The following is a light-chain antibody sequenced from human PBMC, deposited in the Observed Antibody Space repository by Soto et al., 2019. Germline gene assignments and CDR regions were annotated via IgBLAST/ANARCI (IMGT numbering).Light chain of an antibody. V-gene: IGLV2-11*01. CDR2: DVN. CDR1: SSDVGGYVY. J-gene: IGLJ1*01. CDR3: CSYAGRFTYV. Sequence: QPVLTQPRSVSGSPGQSVTISCTGTSSDVGGYVYVSWYQHHPGKAPKLMIYDVNERPSGVPDRFSGSKFDNTASLTISGLQAEDEADYYCCSYAGRFTYVFGTGTKLTVL.